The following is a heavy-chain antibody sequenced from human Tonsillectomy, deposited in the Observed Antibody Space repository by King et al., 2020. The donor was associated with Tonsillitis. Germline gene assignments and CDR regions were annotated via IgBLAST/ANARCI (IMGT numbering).Heavy chain of an antibody. Sequence: VQLVQSGAEVKKPGASVKISCKASGYTFISYAMHWVRQAPGQRLEWMGWINTGNGNTKYSQQFQGRVTFTRDTSATTAYMGLSSLRSEHTAVYYCAREFSDIAAGGGFDIWGQGTMVTVSS. CDR2: INTGNGNT. CDR1: GYTFISYA. D-gene: IGHD6-13*01. V-gene: IGHV1-3*03. J-gene: IGHJ3*02. CDR3: AREFSDIAAGGGFDI.